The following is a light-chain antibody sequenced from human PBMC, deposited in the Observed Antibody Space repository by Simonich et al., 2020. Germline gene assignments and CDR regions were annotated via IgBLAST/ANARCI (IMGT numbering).Light chain of an antibody. CDR1: QSVSSN. V-gene: IGKV3-15*01. Sequence: EIVMTQSPATLSVSPGERATLSCRVSQSVSSNLAWDQQKPGQAPRLLIYGASTRATGIPARFSGSGSGTEFTLTISSMQSEDFAVYYCQQYNNWPYTFGQGTKLEIK. CDR3: QQYNNWPYT. J-gene: IGKJ2*01. CDR2: GAS.